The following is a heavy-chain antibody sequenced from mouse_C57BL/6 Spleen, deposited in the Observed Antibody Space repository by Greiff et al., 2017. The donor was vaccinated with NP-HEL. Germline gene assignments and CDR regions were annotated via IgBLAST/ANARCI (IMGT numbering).Heavy chain of an antibody. D-gene: IGHD1-1*01. CDR2: IYPGDGDT. V-gene: IGHV1-80*01. Sequence: VQLQQSGAELVKPGASVKISCKASGYAFSSYWMNWVKQRPGKGLEWIGQIYPGDGDTNYNGKFKGKATLTADKSSSTAYMQLSSLTSEDSAVYFCARSYYGSSNPFAYWGQGTLVTVSA. CDR1: GYAFSSYW. CDR3: ARSYYGSSNPFAY. J-gene: IGHJ3*01.